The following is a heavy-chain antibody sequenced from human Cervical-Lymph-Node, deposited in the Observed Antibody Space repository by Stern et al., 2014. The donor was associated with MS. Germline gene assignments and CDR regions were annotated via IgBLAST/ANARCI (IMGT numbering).Heavy chain of an antibody. V-gene: IGHV4-30-4*01. CDR1: GGSISSGDYY. D-gene: IGHD2-2*01. CDR2: IYYSGST. Sequence: QVQLQESGPGLVKPSQTLSLTCTVSGGSISSGDYYWSWIRQPPGKGLEGFGYIYYSGSTYYNPSLKSRVTISVDTSKNQFSLKLSSVTAADTAVYYCASANCSSTSCPNWFDPWGQGTLVTVSS. J-gene: IGHJ5*02. CDR3: ASANCSSTSCPNWFDP.